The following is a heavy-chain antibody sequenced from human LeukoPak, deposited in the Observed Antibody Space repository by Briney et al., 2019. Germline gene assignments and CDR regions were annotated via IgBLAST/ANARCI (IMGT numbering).Heavy chain of an antibody. CDR2: IYYSGST. Sequence: PSETLSLTCTVSGGSISSYYWSWIRQPPGKGLEWIGYIYYSGSTNYNPSLKSRVTISVDTSKNQFSLKLSSVTAADTAVYYCARAKYQLRQGYYYYYMDVWGKGTTVTVSS. CDR1: GGSISSYY. D-gene: IGHD2-2*01. CDR3: ARAKYQLRQGYYYYYMDV. J-gene: IGHJ6*03. V-gene: IGHV4-59*01.